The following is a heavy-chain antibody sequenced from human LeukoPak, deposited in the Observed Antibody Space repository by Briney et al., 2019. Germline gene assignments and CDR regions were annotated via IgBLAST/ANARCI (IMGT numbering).Heavy chain of an antibody. J-gene: IGHJ4*02. CDR2: ISGSGGST. D-gene: IGHD3-22*01. V-gene: IGHV3-23*01. CDR1: GFTFSSYA. CDR3: AKGFKDSSGPPTYSDY. Sequence: GGSLRLSCAASGFTFSSYAMSWVRQAPGKGLEWVSAISGSGGSTYYADSVKGRFTISRDNSKNTLYLQMNSLRAEDTAVYYCAKGFKDSSGPPTYSDYWGQGTLVTVSS.